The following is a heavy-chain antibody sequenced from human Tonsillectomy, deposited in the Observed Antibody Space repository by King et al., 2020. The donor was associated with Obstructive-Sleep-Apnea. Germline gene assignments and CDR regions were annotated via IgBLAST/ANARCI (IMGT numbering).Heavy chain of an antibody. Sequence: VQLVESGGGVVQPGRSLRLSCAASGFTFSSYAMHWVRQAPGKGLEWVAVISYDGSNKYYADSVKGRFTISRDNSKNTLYLQMYSLRPEDTAVYYCARVFEYSGYDGDAFDIWGYGTMVTVSS. CDR1: GFTFSSYA. CDR3: ARVFEYSGYDGDAFDI. CDR2: ISYDGSNK. D-gene: IGHD5-12*01. V-gene: IGHV3-30*04. J-gene: IGHJ3*02.